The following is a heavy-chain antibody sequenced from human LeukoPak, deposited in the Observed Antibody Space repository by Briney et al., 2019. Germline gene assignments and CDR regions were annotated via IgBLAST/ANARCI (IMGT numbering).Heavy chain of an antibody. J-gene: IGHJ4*02. V-gene: IGHV3-30*18. CDR1: GFTFSSYG. CDR2: ISYDGSNK. D-gene: IGHD2-21*02. CDR3: AKRLFDY. Sequence: GGSLRLSCAASGFTFSSYGMHWVRQAPGKGLEWVAVISYDGSNKYYADSVKGRFTISRDNSKNTLYPQMNSLRAEDTAVYYCAKRLFDYWGQGTLVTVSS.